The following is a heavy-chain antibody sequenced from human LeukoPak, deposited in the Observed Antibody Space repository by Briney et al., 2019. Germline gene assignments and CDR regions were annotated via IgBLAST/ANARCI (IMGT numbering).Heavy chain of an antibody. V-gene: IGHV3-7*01. Sequence: PGGSLRLSCAASGFTFSSSAMSWLRQAPGQGLEWVANINQNGRETYYVDSVKGRFTISRDNAKNSVYLQMNSLRAEDTALYYCARALDRFDYWGQGTLVTVSS. CDR3: ARALDRFDY. CDR1: GFTFSSSA. J-gene: IGHJ4*02. CDR2: INQNGRET. D-gene: IGHD1-1*01.